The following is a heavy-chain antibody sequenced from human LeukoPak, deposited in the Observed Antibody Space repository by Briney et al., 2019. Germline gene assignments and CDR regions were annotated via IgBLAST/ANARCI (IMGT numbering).Heavy chain of an antibody. CDR2: ISGSGGST. CDR3: GSIGSSWYEDY. J-gene: IGHJ4*02. D-gene: IGHD6-13*01. V-gene: IGHV3-23*01. Sequence: GGSLRLSCAASGFTFSSYAMSWVRQAPGKGLEWVSAISGSGGSTYYADSVKGRFTISRDNAENSLYLQMNSLRAEDTAVYYCGSIGSSWYEDYCGQGTLVTVSS. CDR1: GFTFSSYA.